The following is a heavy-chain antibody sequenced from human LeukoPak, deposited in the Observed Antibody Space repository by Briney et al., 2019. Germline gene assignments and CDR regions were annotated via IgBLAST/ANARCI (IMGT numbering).Heavy chain of an antibody. D-gene: IGHD5-18*01. Sequence: PSETLSLTCAVYGGSFSGYYWSWIRQPPGKGLVWIGEINHSGSTNYNPSLKSRVTISVDTSKNQFSLKLSSVTAADTAVYYCARGETAEAFDIWGQGTMVTVSS. J-gene: IGHJ3*02. CDR1: GGSFSGYY. CDR2: INHSGST. V-gene: IGHV4-34*01. CDR3: ARGETAEAFDI.